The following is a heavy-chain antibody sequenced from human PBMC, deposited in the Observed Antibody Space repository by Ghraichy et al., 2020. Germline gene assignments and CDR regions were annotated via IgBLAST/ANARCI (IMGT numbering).Heavy chain of an antibody. CDR3: VSYGPGRDWFDS. J-gene: IGHJ5*01. V-gene: IGHV4-59*01. CDR2: IHYSGGV. Sequence: SETLSLTCTVSGGSITNYWWAWIRQPPGKGLDYLGCIHYSGGVFYNLSLKSRVTISLDPSKNQASLELRSVTAADTAVYYFVSYGPGRDWFDSWGQGILVAVSS. CDR1: GGSITNYW. D-gene: IGHD3-10*01.